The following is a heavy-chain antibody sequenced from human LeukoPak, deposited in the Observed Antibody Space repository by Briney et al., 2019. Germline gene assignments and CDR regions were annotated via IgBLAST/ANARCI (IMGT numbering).Heavy chain of an antibody. CDR3: TTDEGGGYFDY. D-gene: IGHD1-26*01. CDR2: IKSKTDGGTT. Sequence: GGSLRLSCAASGFTFSNAWMSCVRQAPGKGLEWVGRIKSKTDGGTTDYAAPVKGRFTISRDDSKNTLYLQMNSLKTEDTAVYYCTTDEGGGYFDYWGQGTLVTVSS. V-gene: IGHV3-15*01. CDR1: GFTFSNAW. J-gene: IGHJ4*02.